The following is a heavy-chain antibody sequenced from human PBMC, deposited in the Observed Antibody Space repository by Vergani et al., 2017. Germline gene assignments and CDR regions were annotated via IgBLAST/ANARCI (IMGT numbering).Heavy chain of an antibody. J-gene: IGHJ4*02. CDR1: GGSLSGYY. D-gene: IGHD1-14*01. V-gene: IGHV4-59*01. Sequence: QVQLQESGPGLVRPSETLSLTCTVSGGSLSGYYWNWIRQTPGEGLEWIGYVEDSGYFNYNPSLKTRVSMSSDTSNNQFSLMLSSVTFADTAVYYCAGSIVSRNPPDYFDNWGQGTLVTVSS. CDR2: VEDSGYF. CDR3: AGSIVSRNPPDYFDN.